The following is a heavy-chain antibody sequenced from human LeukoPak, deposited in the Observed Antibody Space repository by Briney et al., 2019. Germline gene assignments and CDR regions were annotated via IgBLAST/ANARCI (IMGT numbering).Heavy chain of an antibody. CDR3: ATAVWFGEPHSAFDI. V-gene: IGHV1-24*01. CDR1: GYTLTELS. Sequence: PAASVKVSCKVSGYTLTELSMHRVRQAPGKGLEWMGGFDPEDGETIYAQKFQGRVTMTEDTSTDTAYMELSSLRSEDTAVYYCATAVWFGEPHSAFDIWGQGTMVTVSS. CDR2: FDPEDGET. D-gene: IGHD3-10*01. J-gene: IGHJ3*02.